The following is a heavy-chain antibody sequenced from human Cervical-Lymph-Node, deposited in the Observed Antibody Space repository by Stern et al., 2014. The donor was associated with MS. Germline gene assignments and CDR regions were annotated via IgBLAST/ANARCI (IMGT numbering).Heavy chain of an antibody. J-gene: IGHJ4*02. CDR3: AKHACTGAACPFDL. V-gene: IGHV4-39*01. CDR2: VYYSGAT. D-gene: IGHD2-8*02. Sequence: QLQLQESGPGLVKPSETLSLTCAVSGDSISSYTHYWAWIRQPPGKGLEWIGSVYYSGATYYNPSLKIPFPISVDPSRNHSPLGHNSVSAADTAVYYCAKHACTGAACPFDLWGQGTLVTVSS. CDR1: GDSISSYTHY.